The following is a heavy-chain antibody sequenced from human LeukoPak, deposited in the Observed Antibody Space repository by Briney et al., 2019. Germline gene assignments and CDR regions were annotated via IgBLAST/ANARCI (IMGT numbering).Heavy chain of an antibody. CDR1: GFTFSSYW. CDR2: IKQDGSEK. Sequence: GGSLRLSCAASGFTFSSYWMSWVRPAPGKGLEWVANIKQDGSEKYYVDSVKGRFTISRDNAKNSLYLQMNSLRAEDTAVYYCARDQIWFGDGGWFGPWGQGTLVTVSS. J-gene: IGHJ5*02. D-gene: IGHD3-10*01. CDR3: ARDQIWFGDGGWFGP. V-gene: IGHV3-7*03.